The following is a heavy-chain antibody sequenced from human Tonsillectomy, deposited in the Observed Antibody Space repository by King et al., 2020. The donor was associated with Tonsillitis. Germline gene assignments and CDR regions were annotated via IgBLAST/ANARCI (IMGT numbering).Heavy chain of an antibody. CDR2: ISYDGSNK. CDR1: GFTFSSYA. V-gene: IGHV3-30-3*01. Sequence: VQLVESGGGVVQPGRSLRLSCAASGFTFSSYAIHWVRQAPGKGLEWVAVISYDGSNKYYADSVKGRFTISRDNSKNTLYLQMNRLRAEDTAVYYCARGTTAMVPFFDYWGQGTLVTVSS. CDR3: ARGTTAMVPFFDY. D-gene: IGHD5-18*01. J-gene: IGHJ4*02.